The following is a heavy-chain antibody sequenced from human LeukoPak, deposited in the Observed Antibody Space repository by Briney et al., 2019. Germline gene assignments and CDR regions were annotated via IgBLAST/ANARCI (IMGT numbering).Heavy chain of an antibody. D-gene: IGHD2-15*01. CDR1: GGSIGSSSYY. CDR2: IYHSGST. CDR3: ARGLYCSGGSCYSPYIWFDP. J-gene: IGHJ5*02. V-gene: IGHV4-39*07. Sequence: SETLSLTCTVSGGSIGSSSYYWGWIRQPPGKGLEWIGNIYHSGSTYYNPSLKSRVTISVDTSKNQFSLKLSSVTAADTAVYYCARGLYCSGGSCYSPYIWFDPWGQGTLVTVSS.